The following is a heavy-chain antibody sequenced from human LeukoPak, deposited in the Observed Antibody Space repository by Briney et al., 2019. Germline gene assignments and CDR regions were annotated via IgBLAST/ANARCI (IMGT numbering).Heavy chain of an antibody. CDR3: AGSSGWLFDY. J-gene: IGHJ4*02. Sequence: ASVKVSCKASGYTFTSYYMHWVRQAPGQGLEWMGIINPSGGSTSYAQKFQGRVTMTRDMSTSTVYMELSSLRAEDTAVYYCAGSSGWLFDYWGQGSLVAVSS. CDR2: INPSGGST. D-gene: IGHD6-19*01. V-gene: IGHV1-46*01. CDR1: GYTFTSYY.